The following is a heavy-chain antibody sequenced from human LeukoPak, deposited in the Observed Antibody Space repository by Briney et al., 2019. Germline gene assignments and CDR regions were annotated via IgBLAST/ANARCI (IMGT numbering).Heavy chain of an antibody. Sequence: GGSLRLSCAASGFMFQSYAMHWVRQAPGKGLEWVAVSWHDGFNHFYSDSVKGRFTVSRDNSNNTAILQMDSLRAEDTAIYYCAKDVNLGSFFGSSLGYYFDYWGQGALVTVSS. V-gene: IGHV3-33*04. CDR3: AKDVNLGSFFGSSLGYYFDY. D-gene: IGHD3-10*01. J-gene: IGHJ4*02. CDR1: GFMFQSYA. CDR2: SWHDGFNH.